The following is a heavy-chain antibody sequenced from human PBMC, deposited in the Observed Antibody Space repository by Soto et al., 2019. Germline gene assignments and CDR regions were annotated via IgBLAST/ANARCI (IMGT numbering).Heavy chain of an antibody. D-gene: IGHD3-22*01. J-gene: IGHJ4*02. CDR1: GFTFRNQD. V-gene: IGHV3-23*01. CDR2: ISGRGGVT. Sequence: EVQLLESGGGLVQPGGSLRLTCVGSGFTFRNQDMRWVRQAPGKGLEWVSGISGRGGVTYYADSVKGRFTISRDNSKNTLYLQMNNRRANDTAVYYCAKDLQFRSYYESAGHYNDWGQGTLVTVSS. CDR3: AKDLQFRSYYESAGHYND.